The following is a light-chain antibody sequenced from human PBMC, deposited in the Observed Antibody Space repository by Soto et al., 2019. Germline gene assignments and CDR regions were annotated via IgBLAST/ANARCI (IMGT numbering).Light chain of an antibody. V-gene: IGKV2-30*01. J-gene: IGKJ2*01. Sequence: DVVMTQSPLSLPVTLGQPASISCRSSQSLVYSDGNAYLNWFHQRPGQSPRRLIYKVSYRDSGVRDRFSGSGSGTDFRLKISRVEAEDVGVYYCVQGTHWPPYTFGQGTKLEIK. CDR1: QSLVYSDGNAY. CDR2: KVS. CDR3: VQGTHWPPYT.